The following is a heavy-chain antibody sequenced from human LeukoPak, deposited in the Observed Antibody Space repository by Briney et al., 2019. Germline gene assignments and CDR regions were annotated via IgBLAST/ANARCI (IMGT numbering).Heavy chain of an antibody. V-gene: IGHV1-24*01. CDR1: GYTLTELS. CDR2: FDPEDGET. Sequence: ASVKVSCKVSGYTLTELSMHWVRQAPGKGLEWMGGFDPEDGETIYAQKFQGRVTMTEGTSTDTAYMELSSLRSEDTAVYYCATAGPHGGSYYAFDIWGQGTMVTVSS. D-gene: IGHD1-26*01. CDR3: ATAGPHGGSYYAFDI. J-gene: IGHJ3*02.